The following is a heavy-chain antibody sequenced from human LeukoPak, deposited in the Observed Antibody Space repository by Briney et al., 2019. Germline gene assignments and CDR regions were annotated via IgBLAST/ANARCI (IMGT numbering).Heavy chain of an antibody. Sequence: SVRVCCTPSVGTVGTYVVSSVRQAPGQRLEWMRRIIPILRIADYAQTLPGRVTISADKPTSTAYIELSSLRSEDTGVYYCARSRGSSGWYPYYYYYGMDVWGEGTTVAVSS. CDR2: IIPILRIA. V-gene: IGHV1-69*04. D-gene: IGHD6-19*01. J-gene: IGHJ6*01. CDR1: VGTVGTYV. CDR3: ARSRGSSGWYPYYYYYGMDV.